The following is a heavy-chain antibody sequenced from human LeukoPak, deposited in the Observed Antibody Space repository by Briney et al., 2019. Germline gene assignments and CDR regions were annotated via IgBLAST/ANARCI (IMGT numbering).Heavy chain of an antibody. CDR2: IIPILGIA. V-gene: IGHV1-69*04. Sequence: PVASVKVSCKASGGTFSSYAISWVRQAPGQGLEWMGRIIPILGIANYAQKFQGRVTITADKSTSTAYMELSSLRSEDTAVYYCARGTNDYGDSLGYWGQGTLVTVSS. CDR3: ARGTNDYGDSLGY. J-gene: IGHJ4*02. CDR1: GGTFSSYA. D-gene: IGHD4-17*01.